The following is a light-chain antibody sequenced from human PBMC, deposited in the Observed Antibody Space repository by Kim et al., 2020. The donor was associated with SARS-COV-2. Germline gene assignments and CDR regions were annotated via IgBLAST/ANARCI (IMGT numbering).Light chain of an antibody. J-gene: IGKJ1*01. CDR3: QQSFSTPLA. CDR1: QNISTY. Sequence: DIQLTQSPSSLSASVGDRVTMTCRASQNISTYLNWYQQKPGRAPRLLIYAASSLLRWVPSTFSASGSETHFTLTITSLQPEDFATYYCQQSFSTPLAFGQGTKVDIK. V-gene: IGKV1-39*01. CDR2: AAS.